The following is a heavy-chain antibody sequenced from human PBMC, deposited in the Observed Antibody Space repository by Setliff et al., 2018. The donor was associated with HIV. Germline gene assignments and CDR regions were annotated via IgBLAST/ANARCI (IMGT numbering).Heavy chain of an antibody. CDR1: GYTFTSYD. CDR2: INPYNGAT. Sequence: ASVKVSCKASGYTFTSYDINWLRQAPGQGLEWMGWINPYNGATKSAHKFQGRVTVTRDTSITTTYMELTRLTSDDTAIYYCARAPIYCGGDCYLFDYWGQGTLVTVSS. D-gene: IGHD2-21*02. V-gene: IGHV1-2*02. J-gene: IGHJ4*02. CDR3: ARAPIYCGGDCYLFDY.